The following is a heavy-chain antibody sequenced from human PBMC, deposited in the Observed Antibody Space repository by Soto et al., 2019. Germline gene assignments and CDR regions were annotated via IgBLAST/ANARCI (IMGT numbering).Heavy chain of an antibody. D-gene: IGHD6-19*01. CDR1: GYTFTNYG. CDR3: ARRPHLADNVELDY. Sequence: QVQLVQSGAEVKKPGASETVSCKASGYTFTNYGINWVRQAPGQGLEWMGWISAYSGHTNYAQKLQDRVTMTTDTSTSTAYMELRSLRSDDTAVYYCARRPHLADNVELDYWGQGTLVTVSS. V-gene: IGHV1-18*01. CDR2: ISAYSGHT. J-gene: IGHJ4*02.